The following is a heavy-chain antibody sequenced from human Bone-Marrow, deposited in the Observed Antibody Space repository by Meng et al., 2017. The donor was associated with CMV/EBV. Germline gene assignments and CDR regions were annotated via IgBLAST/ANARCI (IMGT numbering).Heavy chain of an antibody. V-gene: IGHV4-39*01. Sequence: GSLRLSCTVSGGSISSSSYYWGWIRQPPGKGLEWIGSIYYSGSTYYNPSLKSRVTISVDTSKNQFSLKLSSVTAADTAVYYCARHGRSSWYTFDANWFDPWGQGTLVTVYS. J-gene: IGHJ5*02. CDR2: IYYSGST. CDR1: GGSISSSSYY. CDR3: ARHGRSSWYTFDANWFDP. D-gene: IGHD6-19*01.